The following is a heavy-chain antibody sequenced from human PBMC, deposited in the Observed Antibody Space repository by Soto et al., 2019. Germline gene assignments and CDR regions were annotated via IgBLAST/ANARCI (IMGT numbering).Heavy chain of an antibody. V-gene: IGHV1-69*13. D-gene: IGHD4-4*01. Sequence: GASVKVSCKASGGTFSSYAISWVRQAPGQGLEWMGGIIPIFGTANYAQKFQGRVTITADESTSTAYMELSSLRSEDTAVYYCARPFALVTTKGGMDVWGQGTTVTVS. CDR2: IIPIFGTA. J-gene: IGHJ6*02. CDR1: GGTFSSYA. CDR3: ARPFALVTTKGGMDV.